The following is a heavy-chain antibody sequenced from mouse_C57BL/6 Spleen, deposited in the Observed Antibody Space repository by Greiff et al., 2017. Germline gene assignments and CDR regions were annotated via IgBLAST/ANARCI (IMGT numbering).Heavy chain of an antibody. CDR1: GYSFTDYN. Sequence: EVQLQESGPELVKPGASVKISCKASGYSFTDYNMNWVKQSNGKSLEWIEVINPIYGTTSYNQTFKGKATLTVAQSSSTAYMQTNSLTSEDSAIYYCATLYYGAYYAMDYWGQGASASV. J-gene: IGHJ4*01. D-gene: IGHD2-1*01. CDR3: ATLYYGAYYAMDY. CDR2: INPIYGTT. V-gene: IGHV1-39*01.